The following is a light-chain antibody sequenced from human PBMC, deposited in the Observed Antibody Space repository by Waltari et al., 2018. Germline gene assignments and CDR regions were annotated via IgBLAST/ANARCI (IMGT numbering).Light chain of an antibody. CDR3: QQYNSYSLLS. CDR2: KAS. Sequence: RASQSSSKWLAWYHQKPGKAPKRLIYKASTLESGVPSRFSGSGSGTEFTLTISSLQPEDFATYYCQQYNSYSLLSFGGGTKVEIK. V-gene: IGKV1-5*03. J-gene: IGKJ4*01. CDR1: QSSSKW.